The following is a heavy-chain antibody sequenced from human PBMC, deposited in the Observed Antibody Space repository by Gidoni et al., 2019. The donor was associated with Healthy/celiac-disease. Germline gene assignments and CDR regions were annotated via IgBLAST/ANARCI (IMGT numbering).Heavy chain of an antibody. Sequence: QVQLQQWGAGLLKPSENLSLTCAVYGGSFSGYYWSWIRQPPGKGLEWIGEINHSGSTNYNPSLKSRVTISVDTSKNQFSLKLSSVTAADTAVYYCASTQQWLGRLFDYWGQGTLVTVSS. V-gene: IGHV4-34*01. J-gene: IGHJ4*02. CDR2: INHSGST. CDR1: GGSFSGYY. CDR3: ASTQQWLGRLFDY. D-gene: IGHD6-19*01.